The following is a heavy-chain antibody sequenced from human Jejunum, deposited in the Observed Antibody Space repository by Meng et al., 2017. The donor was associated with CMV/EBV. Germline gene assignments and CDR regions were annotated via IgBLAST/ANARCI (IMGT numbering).Heavy chain of an antibody. CDR2: VSQGGTIT. V-gene: IGHV3-NL1*01. CDR3: AKLHPSTTSSFFDY. D-gene: IGHD6-6*01. Sequence: VRSGERVGGVARLWGPMGTSFAASGFTFNTYAMHWVRQAPGKGLEWVSTVSQGGTITYYADSVKGRFTISRDNSKNTLYVQMNSLRAEDTAVYYCAKLHPSTTSSFFDYWGQGTLVTVSS. CDR1: GFTFNTYA. J-gene: IGHJ4*02.